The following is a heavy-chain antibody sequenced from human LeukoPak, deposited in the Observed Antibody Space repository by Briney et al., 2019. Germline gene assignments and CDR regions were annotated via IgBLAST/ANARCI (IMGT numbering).Heavy chain of an antibody. CDR3: ARDLSYSLEY. J-gene: IGHJ4*02. CDR2: IKGDGSST. D-gene: IGHD3-10*01. Sequence: GGSLRLSCAASGFTFNDYWMHWVRQAPGKGLVWVSRIKGDGSSTTYADSVKGRFTISRDNAKNTLYLQMNSLRAEDTAVYYCARDLSYSLEYWGQGILVTVSS. V-gene: IGHV3-74*01. CDR1: GFTFNDYW.